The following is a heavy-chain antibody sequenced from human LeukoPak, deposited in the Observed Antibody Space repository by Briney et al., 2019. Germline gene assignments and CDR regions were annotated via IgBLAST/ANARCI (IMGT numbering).Heavy chain of an antibody. D-gene: IGHD4-17*01. CDR2: ISGSGGST. Sequence: GGSLRLSCAASGFTFSSYGMSWVRQAPGKGLEWVSAISGSGGSTYYADSVRGRFTISRDNTKNSLYLQMDSLTADDTAVYFCACLRGPSDYWGQGTLVTVSS. J-gene: IGHJ4*02. V-gene: IGHV3-23*01. CDR3: ACLRGPSDY. CDR1: GFTFSSYG.